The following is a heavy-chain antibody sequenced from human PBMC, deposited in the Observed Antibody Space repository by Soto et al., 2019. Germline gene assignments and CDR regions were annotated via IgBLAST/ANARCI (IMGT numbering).Heavy chain of an antibody. D-gene: IGHD4-17*01. J-gene: IGHJ4*02. CDR3: ARPFYGGNSWFFDY. CDR2: FSFSGRT. V-gene: IGHV4-39*01. Sequence: QPQLRESGPGLLKASETLSLTCSVSGDSISSGTYYWGWIRQPPGKGPEWIGSFSFSGRTYYNPSLKSRVTISEDMSKNQFSLKLTSVTAADTAVYYCARPFYGGNSWFFDYWGQGTLVIVSS. CDR1: GDSISSGTYY.